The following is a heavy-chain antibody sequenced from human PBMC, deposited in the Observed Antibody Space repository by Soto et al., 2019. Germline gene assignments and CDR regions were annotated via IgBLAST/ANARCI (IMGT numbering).Heavy chain of an antibody. CDR3: ARVGGGDLGASLDY. CDR2: INPSGGST. D-gene: IGHD2-21*02. CDR1: GYTFTSYY. V-gene: IGHV1-46*03. J-gene: IGHJ4*02. Sequence: QVQLVQSGAEVKKPGASVKVSCKASGYTFTSYYMHWVRQAPGQGLEWMGIINPSGGSTSYAQKFQGRVIMTSDPSTSTVYMELSSRRSADTAVYYCARVGGGDLGASLDYWGQGTLVTVSS.